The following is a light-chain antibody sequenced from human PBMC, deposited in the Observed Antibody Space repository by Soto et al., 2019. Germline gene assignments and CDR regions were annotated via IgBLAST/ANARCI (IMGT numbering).Light chain of an antibody. CDR1: QSVGNN. Sequence: IVMTQSPATLSVSPGERVTLSCRASQSVGNNLAWYQQKTGQVPRLLIHGASTRATGIPARFSGSGSGTEFTLTISSLQSEDFAVYYCQQCDNWPRTFGQGTKLEIK. CDR3: QQCDNWPRT. V-gene: IGKV3-15*01. CDR2: GAS. J-gene: IGKJ2*01.